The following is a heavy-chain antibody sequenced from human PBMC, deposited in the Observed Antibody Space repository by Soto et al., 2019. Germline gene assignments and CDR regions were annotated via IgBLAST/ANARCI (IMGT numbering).Heavy chain of an antibody. V-gene: IGHV3-53*01. J-gene: IGHJ6*02. CDR2: IYSGGNT. CDR3: ARDSTWIPYYHYGMDV. D-gene: IGHD5-18*01. CDR1: GFSVSSNY. Sequence: EVQLVESGGGLIQPGGSLRLSCAASGFSVSSNYMSWVRQAPGKGLEWVSVIYSGGNTHYADSVKGRFTISRDNSKNTLYLQMNSLRAEDTAVYYCARDSTWIPYYHYGMDVGGQGTTVTVSS.